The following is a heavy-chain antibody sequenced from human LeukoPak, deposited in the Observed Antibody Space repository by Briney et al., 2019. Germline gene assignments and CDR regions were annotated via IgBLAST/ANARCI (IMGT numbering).Heavy chain of an antibody. CDR1: GGSISSYY. CDR3: ARVRYSGYDSNFDY. CDR2: IYYSGST. V-gene: IGHV4-59*12. Sequence: SETLSLTCTVSGGSISSYYWSWIRQPPGKGLEWIGSIYYSGSTYYNPSLKSRVTISVDTSKNQFSLKLSSVTAADTAVYYCARVRYSGYDSNFDYWGQGTLVTVSS. J-gene: IGHJ4*02. D-gene: IGHD5-12*01.